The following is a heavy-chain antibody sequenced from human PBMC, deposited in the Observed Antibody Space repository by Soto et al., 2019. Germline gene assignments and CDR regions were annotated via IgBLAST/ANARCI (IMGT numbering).Heavy chain of an antibody. J-gene: IGHJ4*02. V-gene: IGHV1-3*01. D-gene: IGHD1-26*01. CDR3: ARDNTLKGDEGATNYFDY. CDR1: GYTFTSYA. Sequence: ASVKVSCKASGYTFTSYAMHWVRQAPGQRLEWMGWINAGNGNTKYSQKFQGRVTITRDTSASTAYMELSSLRSEDTAVYYCARDNTLKGDEGATNYFDYWGQGTLVTVSS. CDR2: INAGNGNT.